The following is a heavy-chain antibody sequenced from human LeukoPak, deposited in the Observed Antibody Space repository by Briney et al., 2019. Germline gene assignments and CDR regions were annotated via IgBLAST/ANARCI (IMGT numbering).Heavy chain of an antibody. CDR1: SGSISSGYY. CDR2: IYHSGST. CDR3: AKSGGYGLIDY. V-gene: IGHV4-38-2*02. J-gene: IGHJ4*02. Sequence: SETLSLTCTVSSGSISSGYYWGWIRQPPGKGLEWIGSIYHSGSTYYNASLQSRVTISIDTSKNQFSLRLNSVTAADTAMYYCAKSGGYGLIDYWGQGTRVTVSS. D-gene: IGHD1-26*01.